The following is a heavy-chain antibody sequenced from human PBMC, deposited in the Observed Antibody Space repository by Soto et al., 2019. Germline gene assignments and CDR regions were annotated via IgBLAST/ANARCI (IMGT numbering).Heavy chain of an antibody. CDR1: GFTFSSYS. CDR3: ARGYSSGLRTDAFDI. Sequence: GGSLRLSCAASGFTFSSYSMNWVRQAPGKGLEWVSSISSSSSYIYYADSVKGRFTISRDNAKNSLYLQMNSPRAEDTAVYYCARGYSSGLRTDAFDIWGQGTMVTVS. J-gene: IGHJ3*02. CDR2: ISSSSSYI. D-gene: IGHD6-19*01. V-gene: IGHV3-21*01.